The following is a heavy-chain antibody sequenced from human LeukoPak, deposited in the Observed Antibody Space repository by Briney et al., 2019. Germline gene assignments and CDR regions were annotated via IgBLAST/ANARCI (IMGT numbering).Heavy chain of an antibody. J-gene: IGHJ4*02. CDR3: ARDWGSLTGDVGGVDY. Sequence: ASVKVSCKASGYTFIGYYIHWVRQAPGQGLEWMGWINPNGGGTNYAQKFQGRVTITRDTSVSTAYMELSRLRSDDTAVYYCARDWGSLTGDVGGVDYWGQGTLVTVSS. CDR1: GYTFIGYY. V-gene: IGHV1-2*02. CDR2: INPNGGGT. D-gene: IGHD7-27*01.